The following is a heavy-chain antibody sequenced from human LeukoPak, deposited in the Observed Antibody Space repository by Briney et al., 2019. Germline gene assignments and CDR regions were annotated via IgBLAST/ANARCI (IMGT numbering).Heavy chain of an antibody. J-gene: IGHJ4*02. CDR2: IYYSGST. D-gene: IGHD1-26*01. CDR1: GGSISSDY. CDR3: ARHSVGVALPLFDH. V-gene: IGHV4-59*08. Sequence: PSETLSLTCTVSGGSISSDYWSWIRQPPGKGVEWIGYIYYSGSTNYNPSLKSRVTISVDTSKNQFSLILSSVTAADTAVYYCARHSVGVALPLFDHWGQGNPVTVSS.